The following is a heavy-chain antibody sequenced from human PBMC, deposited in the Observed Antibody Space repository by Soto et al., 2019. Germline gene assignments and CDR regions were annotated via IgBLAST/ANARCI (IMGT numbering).Heavy chain of an antibody. CDR2: IYFDGITT. CDR1: GFTFSNYN. D-gene: IGHD1-26*01. J-gene: IGHJ4*02. CDR3: ARGGAMGVDY. Sequence: GGSLRLSCVASGFTFSNYNMHWVRQAPGKGLVWVSRIYFDGITTNYADSVKGRLTVSRDNAKNTVYLHVNTLRDEDTAVYYCARGGAMGVDYWGQGTLVTVSS. V-gene: IGHV3-74*01.